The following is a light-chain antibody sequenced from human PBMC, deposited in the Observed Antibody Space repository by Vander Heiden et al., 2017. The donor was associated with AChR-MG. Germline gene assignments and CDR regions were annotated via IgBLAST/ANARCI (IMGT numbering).Light chain of an antibody. CDR3: NSRDSSGNNVV. V-gene: IGLV3-19*01. CDR1: SLRSYY. CDR2: GKN. J-gene: IGLJ2*01. Sequence: SSELTQDPAVSVALGQTVRITCQGDSLRSYYASWYQQKPGQAPVLVIYGKNNRPSGIPDRCSGSSAGNTASLTITGAQAEDEADDYCNSRDSSGNNVVFGGGTKLTVL.